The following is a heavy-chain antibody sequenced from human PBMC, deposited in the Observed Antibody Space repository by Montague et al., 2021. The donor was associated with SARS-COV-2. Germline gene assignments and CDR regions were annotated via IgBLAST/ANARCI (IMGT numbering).Heavy chain of an antibody. CDR1: GFIVSSTY. J-gene: IGHJ6*04. CDR2: LFSGGNT. D-gene: IGHD1-1*01. Sequence: SLRLSCAASGFIVSSTYMNWVRQAPGKGLEWVSILFSGGNTFYADSVRGRFTISRDNSKNTLYLQMNSLRVDDTAVHSCAILPGTIVDYFGMDVWGKGTTVTVSS. V-gene: IGHV3-66*01. CDR3: AILPGTIVDYFGMDV.